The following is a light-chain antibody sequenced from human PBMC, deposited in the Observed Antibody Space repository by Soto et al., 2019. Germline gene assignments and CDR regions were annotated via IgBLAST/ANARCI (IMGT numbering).Light chain of an antibody. J-gene: IGKJ1*01. V-gene: IGKV1-5*03. CDR3: QHYHSYSGT. Sequence: DIQMTQSPSTLSASVGDRVTITCRASRSVNSWVAWYQVKPGSAPNLLIYQASTLQSGVPSRFSGSGFGTEFTLTISSLQPDGFATYYCQHYHSYSGTFGQGTPVEIK. CDR1: RSVNSW. CDR2: QAS.